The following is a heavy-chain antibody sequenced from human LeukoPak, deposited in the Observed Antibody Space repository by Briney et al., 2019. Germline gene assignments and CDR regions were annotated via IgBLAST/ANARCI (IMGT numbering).Heavy chain of an antibody. V-gene: IGHV1-46*01. J-gene: IGHJ5*02. CDR2: INPSGGST. D-gene: IGHD3-9*01. Sequence: ASVKVSCKASGYTFTSYYMHWVRQAPGQGLEWMGIINPSGGSTSYAQKFQGRVTMTRDTSTSTVYMELSSLRSEDTAVYYCARAQLRYFDWTENWFDPWGQGTLVTVSS. CDR3: ARAQLRYFDWTENWFDP. CDR1: GYTFTSYY.